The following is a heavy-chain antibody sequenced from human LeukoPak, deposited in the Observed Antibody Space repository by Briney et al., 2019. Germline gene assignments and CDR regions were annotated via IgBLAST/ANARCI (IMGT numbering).Heavy chain of an antibody. J-gene: IGHJ4*02. V-gene: IGHV3-33*01. CDR2: IWFDGSNK. CDR1: GFSFSTYG. D-gene: IGHD3-3*01. CDR3: ARTFGARHFDY. Sequence: PGGSLRLSCEASGFSFSTYGMHWVRQAPGKGLEWVALIWFDGSNKHYADSVKGRFTISRDNSKNTMYLQMNSLRAEDTAVYYCARTFGARHFDYWGQGTLVTVSS.